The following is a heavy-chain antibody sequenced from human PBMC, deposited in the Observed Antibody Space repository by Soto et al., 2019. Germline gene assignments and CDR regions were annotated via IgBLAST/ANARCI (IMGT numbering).Heavy chain of an antibody. CDR2: IDPRDSYI. J-gene: IGHJ5*02. V-gene: IGHV5-10-1*01. D-gene: IGHD2-2*01. Sequence: GESLKISCTGFGYTFTTFWISWVRQMPGKGLEWMGRIDPRDSYINYSPSFQGHVTISVDKSINTAYLQWGSLKASDTAMYYCARLYCTTDTCDSWFDPWGQGTLVTVSS. CDR3: ARLYCTTDTCDSWFDP. CDR1: GYTFTTFW.